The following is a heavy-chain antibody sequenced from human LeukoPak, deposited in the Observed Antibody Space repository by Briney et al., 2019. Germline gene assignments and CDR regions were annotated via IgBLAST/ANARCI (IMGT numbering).Heavy chain of an antibody. CDR3: VRDNTRNYYYYYMDV. Sequence: GGSLRLSCAASGFTFSSYWMHWVRQAPGKGLVWVSRINRDGASTSYADSVKGRFTISRDNAKNTLYLQMNSLRAEDTAVYYCVRDNTRNYYYYYMDVWGKGTTVTVSS. J-gene: IGHJ6*03. V-gene: IGHV3-74*01. CDR1: GFTFSSYW. D-gene: IGHD2-2*02. CDR2: INRDGAST.